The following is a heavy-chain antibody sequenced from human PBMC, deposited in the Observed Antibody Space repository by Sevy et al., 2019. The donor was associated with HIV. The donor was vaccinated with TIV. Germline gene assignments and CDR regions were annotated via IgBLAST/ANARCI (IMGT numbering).Heavy chain of an antibody. D-gene: IGHD3-16*02. J-gene: IGHJ4*02. V-gene: IGHV3-7*01. Sequence: GGSLRLSCAASGFTISTYWMSWVRQAPGKGLEWVANIKQDGSEKYYVDSVKGRFTISRDNAKNSLYLQMNSLRAEDTAVYYCASYRGYFDYWGQGTLVTVSS. CDR2: IKQDGSEK. CDR1: GFTISTYW. CDR3: ASYRGYFDY.